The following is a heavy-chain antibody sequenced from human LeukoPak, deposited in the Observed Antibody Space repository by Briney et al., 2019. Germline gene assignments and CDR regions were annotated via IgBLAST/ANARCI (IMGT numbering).Heavy chain of an antibody. CDR1: GFTFSSYA. D-gene: IGHD1-26*01. CDR3: AKDWQWERLTGAFNV. CDR2: ISGSGGST. V-gene: IGHV3-23*01. J-gene: IGHJ3*01. Sequence: GGSLRLSCAASGFTFSSYAMSWVRQAPGKGLEWVSAISGSGGSTYYADSVKGRFTISRDNSRDTLTLQMNSLRPEDTAVYYCAKDWQWERLTGAFNVWGQGTMVTVS.